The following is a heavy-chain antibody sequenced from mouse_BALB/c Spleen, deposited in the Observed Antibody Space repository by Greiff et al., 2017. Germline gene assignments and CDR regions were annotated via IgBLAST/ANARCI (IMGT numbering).Heavy chain of an antibody. CDR3: ARSYGYVYALDY. CDR1: GFNIKDYY. V-gene: IGHV14-1*02. CDR2: IYPENGNT. D-gene: IGHD1-2*01. Sequence: VQLQQSGAELVRPGALVKLSCKASGFNIKDYYMHWVKQRPEQGLEWIGYIYPENGNTIYDPKFQGKASITTDTSSNTAYLKLSNLTSEDTSVCYCARSYGYVYALDYWGQGTSVTVSS. J-gene: IGHJ4*01.